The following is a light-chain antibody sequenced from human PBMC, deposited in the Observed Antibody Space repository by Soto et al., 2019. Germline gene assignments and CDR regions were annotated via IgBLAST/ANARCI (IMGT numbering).Light chain of an antibody. CDR3: QQYSTSPLT. CDR2: AAS. Sequence: ETVLTQSPGTLSLSPGDRATLSCRASQSVSGSYLAWYQQKPGLAPRLLIFAASSRASGIPDRFSGSGSGTDFTLTIDRLEPEDFAVYYCQQYSTSPLTFGGGTKVDIK. J-gene: IGKJ4*01. CDR1: QSVSGSY. V-gene: IGKV3-20*01.